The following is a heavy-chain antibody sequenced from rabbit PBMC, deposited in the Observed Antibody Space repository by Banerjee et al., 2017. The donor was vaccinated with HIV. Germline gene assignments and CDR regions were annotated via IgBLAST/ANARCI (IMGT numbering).Heavy chain of an antibody. CDR3: ARDLAGAVGWNFGW. CDR2: INSFTGRP. CDR1: GFDFSDGHV. Sequence: QEQLVESGGGLVQPEGSLILTCKASGFDFSDGHVISWVRQAPGKGLEWIASINSFTGRPVYATWAKGRFTVSKASWTTVTLQMTSLTAADTASYFCARDLAGAVGWNFGWWGPGTLVTVS. D-gene: IGHD4-1*01. V-gene: IGHV1S45*01. J-gene: IGHJ4*01.